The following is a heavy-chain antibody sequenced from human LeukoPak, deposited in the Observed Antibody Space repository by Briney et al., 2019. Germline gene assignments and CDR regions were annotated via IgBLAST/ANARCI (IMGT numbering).Heavy chain of an antibody. Sequence: GGSLRLSCEVSGFTFSSYAMTWVRRVPGRGLEWLAYMTASSVTFYYADSVRGRFTISRDNARNSLFLQMNSLTVEDTAVYYCARSLSGYDPLSAFWGQGTLVTVS. V-gene: IGHV3-48*03. J-gene: IGHJ4*02. CDR2: MTASSVTF. CDR1: GFTFSSYA. CDR3: ARSLSGYDPLSAF. D-gene: IGHD5-12*01.